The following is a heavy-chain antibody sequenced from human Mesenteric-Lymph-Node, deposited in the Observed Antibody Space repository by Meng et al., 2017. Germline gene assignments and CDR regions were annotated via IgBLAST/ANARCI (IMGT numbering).Heavy chain of an antibody. CDR2: IDWDDDK. J-gene: IGHJ4*02. CDR3: AYSGSYYDPPTGGTRRYYFDY. V-gene: IGHV2-70*01. D-gene: IGHD1-26*01. Sequence: SWIRQPPGKALEWLALIDWDDDKYYSTSLKTRLTISKDTSKNQVVLTMTNMDPVDTATYYCAYSGSYYDPPTGGTRRYYFDYWGQGTLVTVSS.